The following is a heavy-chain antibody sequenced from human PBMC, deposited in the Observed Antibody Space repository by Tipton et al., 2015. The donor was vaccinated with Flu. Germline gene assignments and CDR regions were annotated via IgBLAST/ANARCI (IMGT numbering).Heavy chain of an antibody. CDR3: AKHGAYDYD. CDR2: ISACCATT. Sequence: LSCTVSGGSITSGVDYWSWSRQDPGKGLEWIGYISACCATTFYNPSLESRASISKDTSKNEFFLRLTSVTAADTAIYYCAKHGAYDYDWGKGTKVTVSS. D-gene: IGHD5-12*01. J-gene: IGHJ4*02. V-gene: IGHV4-31*02. CDR1: GGSITSGVDY.